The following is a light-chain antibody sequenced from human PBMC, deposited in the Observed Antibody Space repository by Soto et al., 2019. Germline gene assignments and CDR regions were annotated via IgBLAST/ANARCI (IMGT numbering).Light chain of an antibody. Sequence: QSVLTQPASVSGSPGQSITISCTGTSSDVGRYDLVSWYRHHPGEAPKLVLSRVDKRPSRLSNRFSGSKSGNTASLTISGLLPDDESDYYCGSYANTTALDKVFGTGIKGTAL. CDR2: RVD. J-gene: IGLJ1*01. V-gene: IGLV2-23*02. CDR3: GSYANTTALDKV. CDR1: SSDVGRYDL.